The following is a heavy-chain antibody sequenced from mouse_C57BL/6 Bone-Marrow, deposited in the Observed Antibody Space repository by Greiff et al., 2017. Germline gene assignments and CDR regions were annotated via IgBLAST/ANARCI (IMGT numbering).Heavy chain of an antibody. CDR2: IDPSSGGT. V-gene: IGHV1-72*01. J-gene: IGHJ4*01. CDR3: FVDAIDY. CDR1: GYTFTSYW. Sequence: QVQLQQSGAELVKPGASVKMSCKASGYTFTSYWMNWVKQRPGRGLEWIGRIDPSSGGTKYNGKFKSKATLTADKPSSTAYMQLSSLTSEYSAVYYCFVDAIDYWVQGTSDTASS.